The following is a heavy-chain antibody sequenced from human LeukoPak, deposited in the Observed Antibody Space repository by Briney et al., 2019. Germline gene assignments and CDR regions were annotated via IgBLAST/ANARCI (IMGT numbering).Heavy chain of an antibody. CDR2: IYSGGST. Sequence: GGSLRLSCAASGFTVSSNYMSWVRQAPGKGLEWVSVIYSGGSTYYADSVKGRFTISRDNSKNTLYLQMNSLRAEDTAVYYCAREYSSSQFDYWGQGTLVTVSS. J-gene: IGHJ4*02. V-gene: IGHV3-53*01. CDR3: AREYSSSQFDY. CDR1: GFTVSSNY. D-gene: IGHD6-13*01.